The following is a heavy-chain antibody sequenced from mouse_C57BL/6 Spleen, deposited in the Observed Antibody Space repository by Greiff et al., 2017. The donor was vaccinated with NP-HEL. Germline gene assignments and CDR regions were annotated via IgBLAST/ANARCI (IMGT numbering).Heavy chain of an antibody. V-gene: IGHV1-52*01. CDR1: GYTFTSYW. Sequence: QVQLQQPGAELVRPGSSVKLSCKASGYTFTSYWRHWVKQRPIQGLEWIGNIDPSDSETHYNQKFKDKATLTVDKSSSTAYMQLSSLTSEDSAVYYCARGTTVVDYWGQGTTLTVSS. CDR2: IDPSDSET. CDR3: ARGTTVVDY. J-gene: IGHJ2*01. D-gene: IGHD1-1*01.